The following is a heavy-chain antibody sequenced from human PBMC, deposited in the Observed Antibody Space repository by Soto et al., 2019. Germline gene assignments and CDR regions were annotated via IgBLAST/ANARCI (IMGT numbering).Heavy chain of an antibody. Sequence: GGSLRLACAASGFTFSSYGMHWVRPAQGKGLGWVAVISYDGSNKYYADSVKGRFTISRDNSKNTLYLQMNSLRAEDTAVYYCAKGCSSGWYELDYWGQGTLVTVSS. V-gene: IGHV3-30*18. CDR2: ISYDGSNK. CDR1: GFTFSSYG. D-gene: IGHD6-19*01. CDR3: AKGCSSGWYELDY. J-gene: IGHJ4*02.